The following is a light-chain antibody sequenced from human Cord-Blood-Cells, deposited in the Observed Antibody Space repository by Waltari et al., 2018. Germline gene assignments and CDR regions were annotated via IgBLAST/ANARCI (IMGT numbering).Light chain of an antibody. CDR2: AAS. V-gene: IGKV1-39*01. CDR3: QQSYSTPYT. CDR1: PSISSF. Sequence: DIQMTQSPSSLSASVEDRVPTTCRASPSISSFVNWYQQKPGKAPKRLIYAASSLQSGVPSRFSGSGSETDFTLTISSLQPEDFATYYCQQSYSTPYTFGQGTKLEIK. J-gene: IGKJ2*01.